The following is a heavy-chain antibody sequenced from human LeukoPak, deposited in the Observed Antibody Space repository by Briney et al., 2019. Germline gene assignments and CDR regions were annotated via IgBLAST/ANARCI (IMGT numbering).Heavy chain of an antibody. Sequence: SETLSLTCTVSGGSISSSSYYWGWIRQPPGKGLEWIGSIYYSGSTYYNPSLKSRVTISVDTSKNQFSLKLSSVTAADTAVYYCAYGSGRVDYWGQGTLVTVSS. CDR1: GGSISSSSYY. CDR3: AYGSGRVDY. D-gene: IGHD3-10*01. J-gene: IGHJ4*02. V-gene: IGHV4-39*01. CDR2: IYYSGST.